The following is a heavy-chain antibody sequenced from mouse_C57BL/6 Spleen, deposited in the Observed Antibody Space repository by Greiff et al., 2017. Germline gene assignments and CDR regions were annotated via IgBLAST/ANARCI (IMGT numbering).Heavy chain of an antibody. V-gene: IGHV6-6*01. CDR2: IRNKANNHAT. CDR3: TRPYYYGSSNYAMDY. D-gene: IGHD1-1*01. Sequence: EVHLVESGGGLVQPGGSMKLSCAASGFTFSDAWMDWVRQSPEKGLEWVAEIRNKANNHATYYAESVKGRFTISRDDSKSSVYLQMNSLRAEDTGIYYCTRPYYYGSSNYAMDYWGQGTSVTVSA. J-gene: IGHJ4*01. CDR1: GFTFSDAW.